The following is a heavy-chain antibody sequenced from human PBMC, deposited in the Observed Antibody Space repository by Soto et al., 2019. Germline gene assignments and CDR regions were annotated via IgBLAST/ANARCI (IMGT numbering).Heavy chain of an antibody. V-gene: IGHV3-73*02. CDR2: IRSKANSYAT. D-gene: IGHD6-13*01. Sequence: EVQLVESGGGLVQPGGSLKLSCAASGFTFSGSAMHWVRQASGKGLEWVGRIRSKANSYATEYAASVKGRFTISRDDSKNKAYLQMNRLKTEDTAVYYCFGHIAAAGGYWGQGTLVTVSS. CDR1: GFTFSGSA. CDR3: FGHIAAAGGY. J-gene: IGHJ4*02.